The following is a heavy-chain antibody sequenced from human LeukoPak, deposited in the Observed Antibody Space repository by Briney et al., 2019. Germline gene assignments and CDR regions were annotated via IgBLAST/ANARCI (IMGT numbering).Heavy chain of an antibody. Sequence: GGFLRLSCAASGFTFSSYSMNWVRQAPGRGLEWVAVISYDGSNEYYVDPVKGRFNISRDNSKNTLYLQMHSLRVEDTARYYCAKGGNDFYYYGLDVWGQGTTVTVSS. V-gene: IGHV3-30*18. J-gene: IGHJ6*02. D-gene: IGHD1-1*01. CDR3: AKGGNDFYYYGLDV. CDR1: GFTFSSYS. CDR2: ISYDGSNE.